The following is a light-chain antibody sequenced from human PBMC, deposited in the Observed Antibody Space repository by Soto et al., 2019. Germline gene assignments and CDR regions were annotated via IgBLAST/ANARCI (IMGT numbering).Light chain of an antibody. V-gene: IGKV1-9*01. Sequence: DIQLTQSPSFLSASVGDRVTITCRASQGIGSFLAWYQQKPGKAPRLLIYSASTLQSGVSLRFSCSGSGTEFTLTISSLQSEDFATYYCQQFNSYPPTFGQGTKVEIK. CDR1: QGIGSF. J-gene: IGKJ1*01. CDR2: SAS. CDR3: QQFNSYPPT.